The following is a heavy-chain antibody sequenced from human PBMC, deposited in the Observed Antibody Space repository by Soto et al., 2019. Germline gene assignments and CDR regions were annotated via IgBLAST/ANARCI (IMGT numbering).Heavy chain of an antibody. J-gene: IGHJ5*02. Sequence: QVQLQESGPGLVKPSQTLSLTCTVSGGSISSGGYYWSWIRQHPGKGLEWIGYIYYSGSTYYNPSLKSRVTISVDTSKNQFSLKLSSVTAADTAVYYCARESRGADGLNNWFDPWGQGTLVTVSS. D-gene: IGHD3-10*01. CDR2: IYYSGST. CDR1: GGSISSGGYY. CDR3: ARESRGADGLNNWFDP. V-gene: IGHV4-31*03.